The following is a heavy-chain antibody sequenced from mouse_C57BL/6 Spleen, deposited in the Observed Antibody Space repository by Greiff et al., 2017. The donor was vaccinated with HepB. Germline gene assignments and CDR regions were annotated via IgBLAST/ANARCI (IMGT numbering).Heavy chain of an antibody. CDR1: GYTFTSYW. J-gene: IGHJ2*01. CDR3: ARDYKERLDY. D-gene: IGHD2-12*01. CDR2: IHPNSGST. Sequence: VQLQQSGAELVKPGASVKLSCKASGYTFTSYWMHWVKQRPGQGLEWIGMIHPNSGSTNYNEKFKSKATLTVDKSSSTAYMQLSSLTSEDSAVYYCARDYKERLDYWGQGTTLTVSS. V-gene: IGHV1-64*01.